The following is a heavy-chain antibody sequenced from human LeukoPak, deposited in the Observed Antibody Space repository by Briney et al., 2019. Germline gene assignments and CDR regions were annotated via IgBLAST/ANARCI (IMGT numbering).Heavy chain of an antibody. V-gene: IGHV4-39*01. Sequence: SETLSLTCTVSGGSISSSSYYWGWIRQPPGKGLEWIGSIYYSGSTYYNPSLKSRVTLSVDTSKNQFSLKLSSVTAADTAVYYCARLVVPAAMSPKGLYYFDYWGQGTLVTVSS. CDR2: IYYSGST. CDR1: GGSISSSSYY. J-gene: IGHJ4*02. D-gene: IGHD2-2*01. CDR3: ARLVVPAAMSPKGLYYFDY.